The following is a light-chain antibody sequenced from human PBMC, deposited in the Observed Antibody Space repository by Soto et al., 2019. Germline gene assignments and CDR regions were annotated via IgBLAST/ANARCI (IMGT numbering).Light chain of an antibody. Sequence: EIVLTQSPGTLSLSPGERLTLSCRASQSFSSSYLAWYQQKPGQAPRLLIYGASSRATGIPDRFSGSGSGTDFTLTISRLEPEDFAVFYCQQYGISITFGQGTRLEIK. CDR1: QSFSSSY. CDR2: GAS. J-gene: IGKJ5*01. V-gene: IGKV3-20*01. CDR3: QQYGISIT.